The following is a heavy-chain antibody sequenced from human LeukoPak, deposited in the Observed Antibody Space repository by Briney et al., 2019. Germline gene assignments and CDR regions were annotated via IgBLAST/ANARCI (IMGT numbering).Heavy chain of an antibody. CDR3: AREDPNGDAFDI. J-gene: IGHJ3*02. V-gene: IGHV4-59*01. CDR2: IYYSGST. Sequence: SETLSLTCTVSGGSISSYYWSWIRQPPGKGLEWIGYIYYSGSTNYNPSLKSRVTISVDTSKNQFSLELSSVTAADTAVYYCAREDPNGDAFDIWGQGTMVTVSS. CDR1: GGSISSYY.